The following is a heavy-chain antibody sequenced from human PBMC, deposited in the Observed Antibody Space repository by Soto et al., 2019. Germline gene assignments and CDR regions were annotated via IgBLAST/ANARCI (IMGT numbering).Heavy chain of an antibody. V-gene: IGHV1-2*02. Sequence: ASVKVSCKASGYTFTAYYMHWVRQAPGQGIEWMGWIKPNGGGPYYGQKFQGRVSMTTDTSISTAYMELSRLRSDDTAVYYCARSLIKVFGTVINLKDNMDVWGQGTTVTVSS. J-gene: IGHJ6*02. D-gene: IGHD3-3*01. CDR2: IKPNGGGP. CDR1: GYTFTAYY. CDR3: ARSLIKVFGTVINLKDNMDV.